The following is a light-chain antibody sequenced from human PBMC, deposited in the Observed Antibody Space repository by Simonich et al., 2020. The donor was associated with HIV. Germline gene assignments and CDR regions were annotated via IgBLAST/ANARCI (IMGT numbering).Light chain of an antibody. Sequence: AIQLTQSPSSLSASVGDRVTITCRASQGIKNALIWYQQKPGKAPKVLIFDASSLESGVPSRFSGSGSGTDFTLTISTMQSEDFAVYYCQQYNNWPPYTFGQGTKLEIK. CDR1: QGIKNA. CDR2: DAS. CDR3: QQYNNWPPYT. V-gene: IGKV1D-13*01. J-gene: IGKJ2*01.